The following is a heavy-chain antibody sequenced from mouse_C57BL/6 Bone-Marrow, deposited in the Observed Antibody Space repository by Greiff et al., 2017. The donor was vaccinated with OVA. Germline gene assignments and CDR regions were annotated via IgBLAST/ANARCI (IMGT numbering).Heavy chain of an antibody. D-gene: IGHD1-1*01. V-gene: IGHV2-2*01. CDR3: APHYYGSSPSYAMDY. CDR2: IWSGGST. Sequence: VQLVESGPGLVQPSQSLSITCTVSGFSLTSYGVHWVRQSPGKGLEWLGVIWSGGSTDYNAAFISRLSISKDNSKSQVFFKMNSLQADDTAIYYCAPHYYGSSPSYAMDYWGQGTSVTVSS. J-gene: IGHJ4*01. CDR1: GFSLTSYG.